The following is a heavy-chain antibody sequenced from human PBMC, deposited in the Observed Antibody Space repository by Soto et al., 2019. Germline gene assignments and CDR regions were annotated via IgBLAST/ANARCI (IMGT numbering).Heavy chain of an antibody. V-gene: IGHV1-69*13. D-gene: IGHD6-6*01. CDR2: IIPIFGTA. CDR1: GGTFSSYA. J-gene: IGHJ3*02. CDR3: ARVEERGIAARFAFDI. Sequence: ASVKVSCKASGGTFSSYAISWVRQAPGQGLEWMGGIIPIFGTANYAQKFQGRVTITADESTSTAYMELSSLRSEDTSVYYCARVEERGIAARFAFDIWGQGTMVTVSS.